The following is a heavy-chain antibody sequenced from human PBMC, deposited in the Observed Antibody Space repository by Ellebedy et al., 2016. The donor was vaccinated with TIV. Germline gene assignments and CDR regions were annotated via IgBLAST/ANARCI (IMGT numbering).Heavy chain of an antibody. CDR2: IQYSGST. D-gene: IGHD6-13*01. Sequence: MPSETLSLTCTVSGVPISPYYWSWIRQPPEKGLEWIGYIQYSGSTNYNPSLKSRVTISLDTSKNQFSLKLRSVTAADTAVYYCARVVWQQPVSYAFDIWGQGTMVAVSS. CDR1: GVPISPYY. J-gene: IGHJ3*02. CDR3: ARVVWQQPVSYAFDI. V-gene: IGHV4-59*01.